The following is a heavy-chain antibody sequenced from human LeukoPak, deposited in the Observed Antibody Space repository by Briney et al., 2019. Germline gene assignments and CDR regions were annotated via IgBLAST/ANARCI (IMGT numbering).Heavy chain of an antibody. V-gene: IGHV4-38-2*02. CDR3: ARDLWGATTIDY. J-gene: IGHJ4*02. CDR2: KSHSGST. CDR1: GGSISSYY. Sequence: SETLSLTCTVSGGSISSYYWGWIRQPPGKGLEWIGSKSHSGSTFYNPSLKSRVTVSLDTSKNQFSLQLSSVTAADTAVYYCARDLWGATTIDYWGQGTLVTVSS. D-gene: IGHD1-26*01.